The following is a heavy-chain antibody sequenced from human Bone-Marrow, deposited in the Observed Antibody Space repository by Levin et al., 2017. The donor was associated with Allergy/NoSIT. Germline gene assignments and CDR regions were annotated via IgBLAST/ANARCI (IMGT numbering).Heavy chain of an antibody. CDR2: IYPGDSDT. D-gene: IGHD3-22*01. J-gene: IGHJ3*02. V-gene: IGHV5-51*01. CDR3: ARPRGDYYDSSGYSNDAFDI. CDR1: GYSFTSYW. Sequence: GGSLRLSCKGSGYSFTSYWIGWVRQMPGKGLEWMGIIYPGDSDTRYSPSFQGQVTISADKSISTAYLQWSSLKASDTAMYYCARPRGDYYDSSGYSNDAFDIWGQGTMVTVSS.